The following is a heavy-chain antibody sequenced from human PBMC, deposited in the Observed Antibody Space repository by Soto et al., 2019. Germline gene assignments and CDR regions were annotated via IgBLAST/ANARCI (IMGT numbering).Heavy chain of an antibody. CDR3: ARERYYYDSSGTNHMWKYGMDV. CDR1: GGSISSYY. D-gene: IGHD3-22*01. Sequence: SETLSLTCTVSGGSISSYYWSWIRQPPGKGLEWIGYIYYSGSTNYNPSLKSRVTILVDTSKNQFSLKLSSVTAADTAVYYCARERYYYDSSGTNHMWKYGMDVWGQGTTVTVSS. V-gene: IGHV4-59*01. CDR2: IYYSGST. J-gene: IGHJ6*02.